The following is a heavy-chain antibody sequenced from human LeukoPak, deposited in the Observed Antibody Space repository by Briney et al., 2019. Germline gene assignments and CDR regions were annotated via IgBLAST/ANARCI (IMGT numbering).Heavy chain of an antibody. CDR1: GYTFTSYY. CDR2: INPSGGST. Sequence: ASVKVSCKASGYTFTSYYMHWVRQAPGQGLEWMGIINPSGGSTSYAQKFQGRVTMTRDTSTSTVYMELSSPRSEDTAVYYCARDPAGNYFDYWGQGTLVTVSS. J-gene: IGHJ4*02. D-gene: IGHD1-26*01. V-gene: IGHV1-46*03. CDR3: ARDPAGNYFDY.